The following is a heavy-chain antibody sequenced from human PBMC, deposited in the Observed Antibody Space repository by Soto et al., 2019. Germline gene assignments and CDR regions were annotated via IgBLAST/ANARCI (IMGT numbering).Heavy chain of an antibody. CDR3: AREKNSSGWYYYGMDV. V-gene: IGHV1-18*01. CDR2: ISAYNGNT. J-gene: IGHJ6*02. D-gene: IGHD6-19*01. CDR1: GYTFTSYG. Sequence: QVQLVQSGAEVKKPGASVKVSCKASGYTFTSYGISWVRQAPGQGLEWMGWISAYNGNTNYAQKLQGRVTMTTDTSPSTAYMERRSLRSDDTAVYYCAREKNSSGWYYYGMDVWGQGTTVTVSS.